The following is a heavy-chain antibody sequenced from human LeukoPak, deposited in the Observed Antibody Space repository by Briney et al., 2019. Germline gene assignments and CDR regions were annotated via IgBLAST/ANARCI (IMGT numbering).Heavy chain of an antibody. CDR2: IYSGGST. J-gene: IGHJ3*02. CDR1: GFTVSSNY. CDR3: ARDPDDSSGQGDAFDI. D-gene: IGHD3-22*01. Sequence: PGGSLRLSCAASGFTVSSNYMSWVRQAPGKGLEWVSVIYSGGSTYYADSVKGRFTISRDNSKNTLYLQMNSLRAEDTAVYYCARDPDDSSGQGDAFDIWGQGTMVTVSS. V-gene: IGHV3-66*02.